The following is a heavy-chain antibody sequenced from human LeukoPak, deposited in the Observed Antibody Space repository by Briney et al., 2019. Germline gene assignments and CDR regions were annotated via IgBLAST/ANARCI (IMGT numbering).Heavy chain of an antibody. Sequence: TGGSLRLSCAASGFTFSSYWMHWVRQAPGKGLVWVSRINSDGSSTSYADSVKGRFTISRDNAKNTLYLQMNSLRAEGTAVYYCARSGGGSNYYYYMDVWGKGTTVTVS. J-gene: IGHJ6*03. V-gene: IGHV3-74*01. CDR3: ARSGGGSNYYYYMDV. CDR1: GFTFSSYW. CDR2: INSDGSST. D-gene: IGHD1-26*01.